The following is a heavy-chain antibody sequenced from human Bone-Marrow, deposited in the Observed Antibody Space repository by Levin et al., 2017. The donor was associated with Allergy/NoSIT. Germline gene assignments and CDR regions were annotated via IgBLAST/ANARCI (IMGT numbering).Heavy chain of an antibody. CDR3: ATESVSRGYYNGMDV. CDR2: ITNTSNTI. Sequence: GESLKISCAASGFTFSDYYMTWIRQAPGKGLDWISYITNTSNTIYYADSVRGRFTISRDNAKNSLYLQMNSLRAEDTAVYDCATESVSRGYYNGMDVWGQGTTVTVAS. CDR1: GFTFSDYY. V-gene: IGHV3-11*01. D-gene: IGHD3-22*01. J-gene: IGHJ6*02.